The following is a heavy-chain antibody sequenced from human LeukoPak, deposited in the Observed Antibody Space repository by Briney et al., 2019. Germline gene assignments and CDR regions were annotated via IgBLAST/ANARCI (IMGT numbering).Heavy chain of an antibody. CDR3: ARWSPCGGDCYSIYYYYYYGMDV. CDR2: IIPIFRTA. J-gene: IGHJ6*02. Sequence: SVKVSCKASGGTFSSYAISWVLQAPGQGLEWMGGIIPIFRTANYAQKFQGRVTITADESTSTAYMELSSLRSEDTAVYYCARWSPCGGDCYSIYYYYYYGMDVWGQGTTVTVSS. V-gene: IGHV1-69*01. CDR1: GGTFSSYA. D-gene: IGHD2-21*02.